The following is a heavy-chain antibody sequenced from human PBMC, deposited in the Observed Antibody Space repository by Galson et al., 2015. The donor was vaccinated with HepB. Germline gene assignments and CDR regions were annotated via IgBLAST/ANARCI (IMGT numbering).Heavy chain of an antibody. V-gene: IGHV4-39*01. CDR2: FYYNGDT. J-gene: IGHJ6*03. Sequence: ETLSLTCTVSGDSISSSSYYWGWVRQPPGKGLEWIGSFYYNGDTYYNPSLKSRVTISVDTSKNQISLKLSSVTAADTAVYFCRIVVPAQYYYYMDVWGKGTTVTVSS. CDR3: RIVVPAQYYYYMDV. CDR1: GDSISSSSYY. D-gene: IGHD2-2*01.